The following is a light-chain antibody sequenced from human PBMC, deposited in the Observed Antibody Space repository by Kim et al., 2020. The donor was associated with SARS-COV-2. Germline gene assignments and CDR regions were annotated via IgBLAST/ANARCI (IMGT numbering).Light chain of an antibody. CDR1: SSNIGTND. CDR2: SDN. J-gene: IGLJ3*02. Sequence: QLVLTQPPSVSGTPGQRVTISCSGSSSNIGTNDVSWYHQLPGTAPQLFIYSDNQRPSGVPDRFAGSKSGTSASLAISGLQPEDEGDYYCAVWDDSPSGWVFGGGTQLTVL. V-gene: IGLV1-44*01. CDR3: AVWDDSPSGWV.